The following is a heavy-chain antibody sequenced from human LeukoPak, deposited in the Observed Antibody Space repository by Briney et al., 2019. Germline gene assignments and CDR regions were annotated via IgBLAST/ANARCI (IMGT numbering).Heavy chain of an antibody. CDR2: IYYSGTT. V-gene: IGHV4-39*06. J-gene: IGHJ4*02. CDR3: ARGPYDSTGYLPY. CDR1: GGSISRSTYY. Sequence: SDTLSLTCTLSGGSISRSTYYGDWVRQPPGKGLEWIGCIYYSGTTYCNPSLKSRVTLSVDRSKNQFALELTAVTPAGTALHCCARGPYDSTGYLPYWGEGTLVTASS. D-gene: IGHD3-22*01.